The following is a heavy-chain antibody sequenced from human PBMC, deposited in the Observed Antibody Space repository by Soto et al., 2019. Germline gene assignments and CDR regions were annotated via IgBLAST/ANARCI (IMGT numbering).Heavy chain of an antibody. D-gene: IGHD1-7*01. CDR2: ISARGGST. V-gene: IGHV3-23*01. J-gene: IGHJ6*04. CDR3: PTDVVRSVNYVHYYYGMGV. Sequence: PGGSLRLSCAASGFTSCRYAMSCVRQAPGKGLAWVSAISARGGSTYYADSVKGRFTISRDNSKNTLYLQMNRLRAVDTAVYYCPTDVVRSVNYVHYYYGMGVGGRGSRVAVSS. CDR1: GFTSCRYA.